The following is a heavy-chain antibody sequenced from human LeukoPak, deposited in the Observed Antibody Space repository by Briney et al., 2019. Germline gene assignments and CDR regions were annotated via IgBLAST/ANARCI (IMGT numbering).Heavy chain of an antibody. CDR1: GYSISSGYY. CDR3: ARETGTMVRGVCDY. CDR2: IYHSGST. J-gene: IGHJ4*02. V-gene: IGHV4-38-2*02. Sequence: ASETLSLTCTVSGYSISSGYYWGWIRQPPGKGLEWIGSIYHSGSTYYNPSLKSRVTISVDTSKNQFSLKLSSVTAADTAVYYCARETGTMVRGVCDYWGQGTLVTVSS. D-gene: IGHD3-10*01.